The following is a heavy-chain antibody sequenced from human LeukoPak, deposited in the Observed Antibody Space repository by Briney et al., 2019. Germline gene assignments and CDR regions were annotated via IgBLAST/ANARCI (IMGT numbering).Heavy chain of an antibody. CDR3: ARDYDSSGYYFWALDY. J-gene: IGHJ4*02. CDR1: GFTFSSYA. CDR2: ISYDGSNK. V-gene: IGHV3-30-3*01. Sequence: GGSLRLSCAASGFTFSSYAMHWVRQAPGKGLEWVAVISYDGSNKYYADSMKGRFTISRDNSKNTLYLQMNSLRAEDTAVYYCARDYDSSGYYFWALDYWGQGTLVTVSS. D-gene: IGHD3-22*01.